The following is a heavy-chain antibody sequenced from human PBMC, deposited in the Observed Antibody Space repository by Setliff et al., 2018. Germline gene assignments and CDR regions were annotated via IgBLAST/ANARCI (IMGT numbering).Heavy chain of an antibody. CDR1: VYSISRDCH. CDR3: ARHRAVAGAYYFDF. D-gene: IGHD6-19*01. Sequence: LSLTCAVSVYSISRDCHWGWIRQPPGKGLEWIGSIYYSGNTYYNASLKGRVTISGDTSKNQFSLELTAVTAADTAIYYCARHRAVAGAYYFDFWGQGTLVTVSS. J-gene: IGHJ4*02. CDR2: IYYSGNT. V-gene: IGHV4-38-2*01.